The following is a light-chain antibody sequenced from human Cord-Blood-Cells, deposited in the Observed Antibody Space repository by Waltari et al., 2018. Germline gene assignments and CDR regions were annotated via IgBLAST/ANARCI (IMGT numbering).Light chain of an antibody. CDR1: QSISSW. CDR2: DAS. V-gene: IGKV1-5*01. J-gene: IGKJ4*01. CDR3: QQYNSYPLT. Sequence: DIQMTQSPSTLSASVGDRVTLTCRASQSISSWLAWYQQKPGTAPKLLIYDASSLESGVPSRFSGSGSGTEFTLTISSLQPDDFATYYCQQYNSYPLTFGGGTKVEIK.